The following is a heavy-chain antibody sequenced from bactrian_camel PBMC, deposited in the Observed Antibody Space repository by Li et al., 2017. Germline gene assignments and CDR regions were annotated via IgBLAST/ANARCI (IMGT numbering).Heavy chain of an antibody. D-gene: IGHD1*01. V-gene: IGHV3S63*01. J-gene: IGHJ6*01. CDR1: GFDLDDSD. CDR3: ATNWRLRCTENPSDFPY. CDR2: VHSDGIAAIDADGRV. Sequence: VQLVESGGGSVQAGGSLRLSCTAYGFDLDDSDMGWYRQAPGKERERVPQVHSDGIAAIDADGRVSYADSVKGRFTISKDVAENILYLQMNSLKPEDTADYYCATNWRLRCTENPSDFPYWGQGTQVTVS.